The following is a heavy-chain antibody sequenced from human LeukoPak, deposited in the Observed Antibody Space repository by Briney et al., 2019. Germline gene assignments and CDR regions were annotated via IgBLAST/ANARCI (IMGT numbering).Heavy chain of an antibody. CDR3: ARSGSTLISWFDP. J-gene: IGHJ5*02. V-gene: IGHV1-8*01. CDR2: MNPNSGNT. D-gene: IGHD2-2*01. CDR1: GYTFTSYD. Sequence: GASVKVSCKASGYTFTSYDINWVRQATGQELEWMGWMNPNSGNTGYAQKFQGRVTMTRNTSISTAYMELSSLRSEDTAVYYCARSGSTLISWFDPWGQGTLVTVSS.